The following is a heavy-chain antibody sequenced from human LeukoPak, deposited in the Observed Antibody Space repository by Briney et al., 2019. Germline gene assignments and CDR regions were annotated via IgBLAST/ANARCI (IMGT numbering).Heavy chain of an antibody. CDR2: INHSGST. Sequence: SETLSLTCAVYGGSFSGYYWSWIRQPPGKGLEWIGEINHSGSTNYNPSLKSRVTISVDTSKNQFSLKLSSVTAADTAVYYCAGEGSGYLPNYWGQGTLVTVSS. CDR1: GGSFSGYY. V-gene: IGHV4-34*01. J-gene: IGHJ4*02. CDR3: AGEGSGYLPNY. D-gene: IGHD5-12*01.